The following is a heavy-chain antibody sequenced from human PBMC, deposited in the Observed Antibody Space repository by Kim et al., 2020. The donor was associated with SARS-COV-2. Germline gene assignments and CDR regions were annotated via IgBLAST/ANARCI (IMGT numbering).Heavy chain of an antibody. Sequence: SETLSLTCTVSGGSISRGGYYWSWIRQHPGEGLEWIGFIYYSGSTYYNPSLKSRVTISVDTSKTQLSLKLSSVTAADTAVYYCARGGGYYGSESDDVWGQGTLVTVSS. CDR1: GGSISRGGYY. CDR2: IYYSGST. V-gene: IGHV4-31*03. D-gene: IGHD3-10*01. J-gene: IGHJ3*01. CDR3: ARGGGYYGSESDDV.